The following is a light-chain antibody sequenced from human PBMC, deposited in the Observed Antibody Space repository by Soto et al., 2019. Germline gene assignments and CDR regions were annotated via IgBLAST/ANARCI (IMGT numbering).Light chain of an antibody. CDR1: RSNIGDSNF. J-gene: IGLJ1*01. Sequence: QSALTQPASVSGSPGQSVTISCTGPRSNIGDSNFISWYQHSPGKAPRLLIYEVTNRPSGVSNRFSGSKAGNTASLTISGPLDDDEADYFCASFRSGTILVFGTGTKVTVL. CDR3: ASFRSGTILV. V-gene: IGLV2-14*01. CDR2: EVT.